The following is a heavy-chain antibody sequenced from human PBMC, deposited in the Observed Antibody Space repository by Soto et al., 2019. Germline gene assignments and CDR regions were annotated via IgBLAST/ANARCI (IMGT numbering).Heavy chain of an antibody. D-gene: IGHD1-26*01. Sequence: ASVKVSCKASVYTFTSYAMHWVRQAPGQRLEWMGWINAGNGNTKYSQKFQGRVTITRDTSASTAYMELSSLRSEDTAVYYCARARGATNTRSYFDYWGQGTLVTV. V-gene: IGHV1-3*01. CDR2: INAGNGNT. J-gene: IGHJ4*02. CDR3: ARARGATNTRSYFDY. CDR1: VYTFTSYA.